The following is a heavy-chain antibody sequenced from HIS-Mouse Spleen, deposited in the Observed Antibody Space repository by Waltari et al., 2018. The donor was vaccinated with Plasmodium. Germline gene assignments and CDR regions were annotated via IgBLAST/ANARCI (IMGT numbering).Heavy chain of an antibody. CDR1: GGSFSVYY. CDR3: ASSNWNYLFDY. J-gene: IGHJ4*02. Sequence: QVQLQQWGAGLLKPSETLSLTCAAYGGSFSVYYWSWIRQPPGKGLEWIGEINRSGSTNYNPSLKSRVTISVDTSKNQFSLKLSSVTAADTAVYYCASSNWNYLFDYWGQGTLVTVSS. CDR2: INRSGST. V-gene: IGHV4-34*01. D-gene: IGHD1-7*01.